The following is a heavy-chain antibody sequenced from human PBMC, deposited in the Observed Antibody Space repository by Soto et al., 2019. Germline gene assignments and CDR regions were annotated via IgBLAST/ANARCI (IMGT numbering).Heavy chain of an antibody. CDR3: ARVSGSYPWFDP. Sequence: ASVKVSCKASGYTFTSYDINWVRQATGQGLEWMGWMNPNSGNTGYAQKFQGRVTMTRNTSTSTAYMELRSLRSDDTAVYYCARVSGSYPWFDPWGQGTLVTVSS. CDR1: GYTFTSYD. J-gene: IGHJ5*02. V-gene: IGHV1-8*01. D-gene: IGHD1-26*01. CDR2: MNPNSGNT.